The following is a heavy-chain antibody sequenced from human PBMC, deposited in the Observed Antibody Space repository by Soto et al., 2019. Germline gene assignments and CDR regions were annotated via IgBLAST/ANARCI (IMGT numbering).Heavy chain of an antibody. V-gene: IGHV1-18*01. CDR1: GYTFTSYG. CDR3: ARGRYGDC. Sequence: QVHLVQSGAEVKKPGASVKVSCKASGYTFTSYGITWVRQAPGQGLEWMGGISAHNGNTDYAQKLQGRVIVARDTSTRTAYMELRSLRSDDTAVYYCARGRYGDCWGQGALVTVSS. J-gene: IGHJ4*02. D-gene: IGHD1-1*01. CDR2: ISAHNGNT.